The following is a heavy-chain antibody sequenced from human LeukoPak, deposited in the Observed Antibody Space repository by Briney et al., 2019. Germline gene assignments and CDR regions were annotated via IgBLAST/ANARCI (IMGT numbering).Heavy chain of an antibody. V-gene: IGHV3-7*03. CDR3: ARSSYSGSSSV. Sequence: GGSLRLSCAVSGFTFSGFWMSWSRQAPGKGLEWVASINSDGSEGYYADVVKGRFTISRDNAKNSLYLQINSLRAEDTAVYYCARSSYSGSSSVWGQGTMVTVSS. CDR1: GFTFSGFW. D-gene: IGHD6-6*01. J-gene: IGHJ3*01. CDR2: INSDGSEG.